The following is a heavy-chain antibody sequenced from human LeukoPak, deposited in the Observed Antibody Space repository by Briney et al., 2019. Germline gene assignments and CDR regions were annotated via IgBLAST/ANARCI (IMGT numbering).Heavy chain of an antibody. Sequence: GGSLRLSSAASGFTFSSYAMSWVHQAPGKGLEWVSAISGSGGSTYYADSVKGRFTISRDNSKNTLYLQMNSLRAEDTAVYYCAKDRNYGFDYWGQGTLVTVSS. D-gene: IGHD3-16*01. CDR2: ISGSGGST. CDR1: GFTFSSYA. V-gene: IGHV3-23*01. CDR3: AKDRNYGFDY. J-gene: IGHJ4*02.